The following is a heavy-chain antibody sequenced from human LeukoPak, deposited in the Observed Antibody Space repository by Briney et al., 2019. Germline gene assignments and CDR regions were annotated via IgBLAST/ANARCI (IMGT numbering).Heavy chain of an antibody. Sequence: PGGSLRLSCAASGFTFSSYGMHWVRQAPGKGLEWVAVISYDGSNKYYADSVKGRFTISRDNSKNTLYLQMNSLRAEDTAVYYCARGRPYYDFWSGYYPNWFDPWGQGTLVTVSS. V-gene: IGHV3-30*03. D-gene: IGHD3-3*01. CDR3: ARGRPYYDFWSGYYPNWFDP. CDR2: ISYDGSNK. J-gene: IGHJ5*02. CDR1: GFTFSSYG.